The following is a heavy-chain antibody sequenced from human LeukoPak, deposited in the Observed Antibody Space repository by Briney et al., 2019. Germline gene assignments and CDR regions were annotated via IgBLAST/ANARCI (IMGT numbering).Heavy chain of an antibody. V-gene: IGHV4-39*07. CDR3: AGLVGRYSSGLYYYYFDY. Sequence: SETLSLTCTVSGGSISGSSYYWGWIRQPPGKGLEWIGEMYLSGTTHSNPSGKSRVTISIDKSKNQFFLNLSSVTAADTAVYYCAGLVGRYSSGLYYYYFDYWGQGTLVTVSS. J-gene: IGHJ4*02. CDR1: GGSISGSSYY. D-gene: IGHD3-22*01. CDR2: MYLSGTT.